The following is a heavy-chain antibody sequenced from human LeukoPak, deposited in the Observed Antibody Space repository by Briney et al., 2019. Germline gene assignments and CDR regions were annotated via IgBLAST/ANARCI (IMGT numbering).Heavy chain of an antibody. CDR1: GFTFSSYS. J-gene: IGHJ4*02. CDR3: AGAGEY. CDR2: ISSSSSYI. D-gene: IGHD3-16*01. Sequence: GGSLTLSCAPSGFTFSSYSMEWGRQAPGKRREWISAISSSSSYIYYADSVNGPVTISRDNAKISLYLQMNSLRAEDTAVYYCAGAGEYWGQGTLVTVSS. V-gene: IGHV3-21*01.